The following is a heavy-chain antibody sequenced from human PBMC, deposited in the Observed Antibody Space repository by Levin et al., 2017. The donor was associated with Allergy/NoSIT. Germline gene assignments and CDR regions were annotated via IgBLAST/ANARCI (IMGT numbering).Heavy chain of an antibody. J-gene: IGHJ4*02. D-gene: IGHD6-6*01. Sequence: PGGSLRLSCAASGFTFSSYWMHWVRQVPGEGLVWVSVINSDGSTTTYADSVKGRFTISRDNAKSTLYLQMNSLRAEDTAVYYCARDQGYSSSNWGQGTLVTVSS. CDR1: GFTFSSYW. V-gene: IGHV3-74*01. CDR2: INSDGSTT. CDR3: ARDQGYSSSN.